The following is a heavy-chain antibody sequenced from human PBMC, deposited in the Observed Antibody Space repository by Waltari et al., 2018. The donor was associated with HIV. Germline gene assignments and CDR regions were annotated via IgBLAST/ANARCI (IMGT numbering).Heavy chain of an antibody. V-gene: IGHV4-39*01. Sequence: QLQLQESGPGLVKPSETLSLTCTVSGGSVSSSSYFWGWIRQPPGKGLEWIGRIYYTGRADTNPSLKSPVTISVDPSKNQFSLKVTSATAADTAVYYCARHALRVGAAYWNFDLWGRGTLVTVSS. CDR2: IYYTGRA. CDR3: ARHALRVGAAYWNFDL. J-gene: IGHJ2*01. CDR1: GGSVSSSSYF. D-gene: IGHD1-26*01.